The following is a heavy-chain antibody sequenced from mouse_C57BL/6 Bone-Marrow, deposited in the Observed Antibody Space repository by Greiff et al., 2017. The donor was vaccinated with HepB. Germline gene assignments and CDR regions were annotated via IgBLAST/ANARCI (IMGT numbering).Heavy chain of an antibody. CDR3: ARGGDYPYWYFDV. V-gene: IGHV1-81*01. CDR2: IYPRSGNT. CDR1: GYTFTSYG. D-gene: IGHD2-4*01. Sequence: VMLVESGAELARPGASVKLSCKASGYTFTSYGISWVKQRTGQGLEWIGEIYPRSGNTYYNEKFKGEATLTADKSSSTAYMELRSLTSEDSAVYFCARGGDYPYWYFDVWGTGTTVTVSS. J-gene: IGHJ1*03.